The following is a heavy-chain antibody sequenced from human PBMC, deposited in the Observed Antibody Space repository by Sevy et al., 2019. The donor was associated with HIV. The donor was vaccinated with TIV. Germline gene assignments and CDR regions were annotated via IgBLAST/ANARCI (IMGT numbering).Heavy chain of an antibody. Sequence: GGSLRLSCAASGFPFNDHAMHWVRQVPGKGLEWVSGISWTSRNIGYADSVKGRFTISRDNARHFVYLEMNSLRPEDTGFYYCAKDINRGCDGVNCYSYYYYCHGLDLWGQGTTVTVSS. CDR1: GFPFNDHA. D-gene: IGHD2-21*02. CDR3: AKDINRGCDGVNCYSYYYYCHGLDL. J-gene: IGHJ6*02. CDR2: ISWTSRNI. V-gene: IGHV3-9*01.